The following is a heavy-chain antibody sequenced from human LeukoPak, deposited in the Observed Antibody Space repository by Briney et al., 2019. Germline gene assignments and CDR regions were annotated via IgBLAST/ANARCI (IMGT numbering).Heavy chain of an antibody. CDR3: AKDWGNWGYGYYFDH. CDR2: VSYDGSNK. D-gene: IGHD7-27*01. Sequence: GRSLRLSCAASGFTFSTYGMHWVRQAPGKVLEWVAVVSYDGSNKYYADSVKGRLTISRDNSKNTLYLQMNSLRAEDTAVYYCAKDWGNWGYGYYFDHWGQGTLVTVSS. CDR1: GFTFSTYG. J-gene: IGHJ4*02. V-gene: IGHV3-30*18.